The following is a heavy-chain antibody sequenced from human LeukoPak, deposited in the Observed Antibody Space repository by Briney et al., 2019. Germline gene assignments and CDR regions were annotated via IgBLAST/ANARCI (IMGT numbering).Heavy chain of an antibody. CDR3: ATSSDAPGNH. V-gene: IGHV3-74*01. J-gene: IGHJ5*02. D-gene: IGHD2-2*01. CDR1: GFTFSSYW. Sequence: PGGSLRLSCAASGFTFSSYWMHWVRQAPGKGLVWVSRINTDGSSTSYADSVKGRFTISRDNAKNSLNLQMNSLTAEDTAVYYCATSSDAPGNHWGQGTLVTVSS. CDR2: INTDGSST.